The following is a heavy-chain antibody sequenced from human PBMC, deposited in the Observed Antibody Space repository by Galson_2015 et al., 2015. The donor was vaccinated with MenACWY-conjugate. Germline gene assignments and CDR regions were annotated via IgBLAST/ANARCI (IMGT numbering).Heavy chain of an antibody. Sequence: SLRLSCAASGFTFSIYAMHWVRQAPGKGLEWVAVMTYDGTIQYYADSVKGRFTISRDNSKNTLSLQMNSLRAEDTAVYYCASAYCRSSSASHCTNYFQYWGRGTLVTVSS. CDR3: ASAYCRSSSASHCTNYFQY. V-gene: IGHV3-30*01. CDR1: GFTFSIYA. CDR2: MTYDGTIQ. D-gene: IGHD2-21*01. J-gene: IGHJ1*01.